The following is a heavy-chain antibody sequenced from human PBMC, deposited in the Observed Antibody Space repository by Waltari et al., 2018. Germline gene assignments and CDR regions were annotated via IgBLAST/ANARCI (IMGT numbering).Heavy chain of an antibody. CDR3: ARDISSGYDFEDY. J-gene: IGHJ4*02. CDR2: ISSSSSYI. CDR1: GFTFSSYS. V-gene: IGHV3-21*01. Sequence: EVQLVESGGGLVKPGGSLRLSCAASGFTFSSYSMNWVRRAPGKGLEWVSSISSSSSYIYYADSVKGRFTISRDNAKNSLYLQMNSLRAEDTAVYYCARDISSGYDFEDYWGQGTLVTVSS. D-gene: IGHD5-12*01.